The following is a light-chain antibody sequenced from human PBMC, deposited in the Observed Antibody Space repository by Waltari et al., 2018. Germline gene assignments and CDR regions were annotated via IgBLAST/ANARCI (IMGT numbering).Light chain of an antibody. J-gene: IGKJ2*01. CDR1: ETIKTN. CDR3: QQYNEWPPIST. Sequence: EIVVTQSPATLSVSPGEGATPSCRASETIKTNLAWSQQKPGQAPRRLIDDASTRATGLPARFSGSGSGTEFTLTISSLQSEDFAIYFCQQYNEWPPISTFGQGTNLEIK. V-gene: IGKV3-15*01. CDR2: DAS.